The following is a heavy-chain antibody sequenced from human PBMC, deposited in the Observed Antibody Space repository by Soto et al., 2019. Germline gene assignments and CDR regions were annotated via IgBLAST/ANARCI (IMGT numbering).Heavy chain of an antibody. CDR2: ISGRGDST. CDR1: GITFNNNV. V-gene: IGHV3-23*01. Sequence: GGSLRLSCEASGITFNNNVMTWVRQAQGKGLEWVSGISGRGDSTYYADSVKGRFTISRDNSKNTLYLQMNNLRAEDTAVYYCAKGGTWEDFFDFWGQGTLVTVSS. CDR3: AKGGTWEDFFDF. J-gene: IGHJ4*02. D-gene: IGHD1-26*01.